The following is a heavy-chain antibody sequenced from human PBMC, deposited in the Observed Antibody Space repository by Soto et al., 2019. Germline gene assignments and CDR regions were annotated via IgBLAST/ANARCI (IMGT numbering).Heavy chain of an antibody. CDR3: TRVGGYYGVYPNFDY. CDR1: GSSISPFY. D-gene: IGHD4-17*01. V-gene: IGHV4-59*01. CDR2: IYYTGST. Sequence: PSETLSLTCTVSGSSISPFYWSWIRQPPGKGLEWIGYIYYTGSTKYNPSLKSRVTLSLGTSRNQLSLKLSSVTAADTAVYYCTRVGGYYGVYPNFDYWGPGTLVTVSS. J-gene: IGHJ4*02.